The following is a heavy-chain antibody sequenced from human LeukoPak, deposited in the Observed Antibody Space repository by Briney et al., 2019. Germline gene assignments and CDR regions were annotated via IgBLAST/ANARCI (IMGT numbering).Heavy chain of an antibody. D-gene: IGHD3-10*01. CDR1: GYTLTELS. CDR2: FDPEDGET. CDR3: ATPSGRPLKSGVNRIGEFSYYYYGMDV. V-gene: IGHV1-24*01. Sequence: ASVKVSCKVSGYTLTELSMHWVRQAPGKGLEWMGGFDPEDGETIYAQKFQGRVTMTEDTSTDTAYMELSSLRSEVTAVYYCATPSGRPLKSGVNRIGEFSYYYYGMDVWGKGTTVTVSS. J-gene: IGHJ6*04.